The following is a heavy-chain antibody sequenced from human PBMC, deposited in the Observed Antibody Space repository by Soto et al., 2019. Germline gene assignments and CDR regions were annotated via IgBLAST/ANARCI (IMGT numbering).Heavy chain of an antibody. D-gene: IGHD6-13*01. CDR2: INAGNGNT. V-gene: IGHV1-3*01. CDR3: ARDRFVQQYFAY. J-gene: IGHJ4*02. CDR1: GYTFTSYA. Sequence: QVQLVQSGAEVKKPGASVKVSCKASGYTFTSYAMHWVRQAPGQRLEWMGWINAGNGNTKYSQKFQGRVTITRDTSASTDYMELSSLRSEDTAVYYCARDRFVQQYFAYWGQGTLVTVSS.